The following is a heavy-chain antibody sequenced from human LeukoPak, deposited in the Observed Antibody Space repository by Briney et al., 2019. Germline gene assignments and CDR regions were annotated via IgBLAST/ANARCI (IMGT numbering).Heavy chain of an antibody. CDR1: GYTFTSYG. CDR3: ARVNGGGYFDWLLHQQKFDY. V-gene: IGHV1-18*01. J-gene: IGHJ4*02. CDR2: ISAYNGNT. Sequence: ASVKVSCKASGYTFTSYGISWVRQAPGQGLEWMGWISAYNGNTNYAQKLQGRVTMTTDTSTSTAYMELRSLRSEDTAVYYCARVNGGGYFDWLLHQQKFDYWGQGTLVTDSS. D-gene: IGHD3-9*01.